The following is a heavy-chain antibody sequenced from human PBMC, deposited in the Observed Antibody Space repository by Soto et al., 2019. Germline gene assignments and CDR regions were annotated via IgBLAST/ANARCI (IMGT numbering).Heavy chain of an antibody. Sequence: SQTLSLTCAISGDSVSSNSAAWNWIRQSPSRGLEWLGRTYYRSKWYNDYAVSVKSRITINPDTSKNQFSPQLNSVTPEDTAVYYCARVKPSQANWGSTGAFDIWGQGTMVTVSS. D-gene: IGHD7-27*01. CDR3: ARVKPSQANWGSTGAFDI. J-gene: IGHJ3*02. CDR1: GDSVSSNSAA. V-gene: IGHV6-1*01. CDR2: TYYRSKWYN.